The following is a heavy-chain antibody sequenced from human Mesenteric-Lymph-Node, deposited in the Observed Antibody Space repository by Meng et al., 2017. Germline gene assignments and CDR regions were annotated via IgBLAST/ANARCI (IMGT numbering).Heavy chain of an antibody. J-gene: IGHJ2*01. CDR1: GCSISSGDSD. CDR2: IYYSGST. V-gene: IGHV4-30-4*01. CDR3: ARGQKGYFDL. Sequence: QVPLQPWGAGLLEPAETLSLTCSVSGCSISSGDSDWSWIRQPPGKGLEWIGYIYYSGSTYYHPSLKSRITISVDTSKNQFSLKLSSVTAADTAVYYCARGQKGYFDLWGRGTLVTVSS.